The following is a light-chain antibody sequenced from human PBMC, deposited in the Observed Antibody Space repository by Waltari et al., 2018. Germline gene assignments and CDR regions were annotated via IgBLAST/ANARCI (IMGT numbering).Light chain of an antibody. CDR3: ASWDGALTGVV. Sequence: QSVLTQPPSASGAPGQWVTISCSGSTSNIGNNYVYWYQKLPGTAPKLLVSMNDRRPSGVPYRYSGSKSGTSASLAIIGLRSEDEADYYCASWDGALTGVVFGGGTRLTVL. V-gene: IGLV1-47*01. J-gene: IGLJ2*01. CDR2: MND. CDR1: TSNIGNNY.